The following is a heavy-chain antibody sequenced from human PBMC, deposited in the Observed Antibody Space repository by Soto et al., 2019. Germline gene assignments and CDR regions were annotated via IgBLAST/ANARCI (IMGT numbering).Heavy chain of an antibody. V-gene: IGHV1-3*01. CDR1: GYTFPNDG. CDR3: ASCPQNCITTSPCCLFFDY. CDR2: INAGNGNT. J-gene: IGHJ4*02. D-gene: IGHD2-2*01. Sequence: AAGNFSSTAYGYTFPNDGIHWMRHAPGQRIEWMGLINAGNGNTKYSQNFQGRVTLTRDTSASTAYMELSSLRSEDTAVYYCASCPQNCITTSPCCLFFDYWGQGTLVTVSS.